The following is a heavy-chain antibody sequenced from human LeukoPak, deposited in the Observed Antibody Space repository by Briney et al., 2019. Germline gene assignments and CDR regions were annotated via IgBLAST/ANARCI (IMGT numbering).Heavy chain of an antibody. V-gene: IGHV4-59*01. Sequence: SETLSLTCTVSGGSISSYYWSWIRQPPGKGLEWIGYIYYSGSTNYNPSLKSRVTISVDTSKNQFSLKLSSVTAADTAVYYCARSPEYYDILNGYRHYYYGMDVWGQGTTVTVSS. CDR3: ARSPEYYDILNGYRHYYYGMDV. J-gene: IGHJ6*02. CDR1: GGSISSYY. D-gene: IGHD3-9*01. CDR2: IYYSGST.